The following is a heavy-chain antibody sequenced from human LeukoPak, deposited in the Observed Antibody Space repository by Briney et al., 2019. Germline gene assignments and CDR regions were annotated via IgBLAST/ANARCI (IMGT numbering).Heavy chain of an antibody. CDR3: AKAPYCSGGSCYSSNWFDP. D-gene: IGHD2-15*01. CDR1: GFTFSSYG. J-gene: IGHJ5*02. Sequence: GGSLRLSCAASGFTFSSYGMHWVRQAPGKGLEWVAVIWYDGSNKYYADSVKGRFTISRDNSKNTLYLQMNSLRAEDTAVYYCAKAPYCSGGSCYSSNWFDPWAREPWSPSPQ. CDR2: IWYDGSNK. V-gene: IGHV3-33*06.